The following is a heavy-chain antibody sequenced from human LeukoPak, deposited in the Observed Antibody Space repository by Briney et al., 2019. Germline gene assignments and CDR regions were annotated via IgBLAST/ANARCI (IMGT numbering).Heavy chain of an antibody. V-gene: IGHV3-48*01. CDR3: ATGGSEYRSDWFDS. CDR2: LTRTSSAM. Sequence: AGGSLRLSCVGSGFRFSSYDMNWVRQAPGRGLEWLSYLTRTSSAMWYADSVKGRFTIFRDNAKSSLYLQMNSLRVEDTAVYYCATGGSEYRSDWFDSWGQGTLVNVAS. D-gene: IGHD5-18*01. CDR1: GFRFSSYD. J-gene: IGHJ5*01.